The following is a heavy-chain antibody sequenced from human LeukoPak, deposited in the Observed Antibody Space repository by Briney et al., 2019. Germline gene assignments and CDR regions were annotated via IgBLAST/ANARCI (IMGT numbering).Heavy chain of an antibody. J-gene: IGHJ3*02. D-gene: IGHD5-24*01. CDR3: ARIRDGYNDAYDI. CDR1: GYTFTSYD. V-gene: IGHV1-8*01. Sequence: ASVKVSCKASGYTFTSYDINWVRQATGQGLEWMGWMNPNSGNTGYAQKFQGRVTMTRNTSISTVYMELSSLRSDDTAVYYCARIRDGYNDAYDIWGQGTLVTVTS. CDR2: MNPNSGNT.